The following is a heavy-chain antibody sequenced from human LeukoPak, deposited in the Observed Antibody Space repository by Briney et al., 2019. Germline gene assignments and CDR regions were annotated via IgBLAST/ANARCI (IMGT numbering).Heavy chain of an antibody. CDR2: ISSSDTR. Sequence: GGSLRLSCAASGFTFRRYNMNWVRQAPGKGLEWVSYISSSDTRYYADSVKGRFTISRENANKSLYLQMNSLRAEGTAIYYWARELSSYDCWLWGHGTLVTVSS. J-gene: IGHJ4*01. CDR1: GFTFRRYN. V-gene: IGHV3-48*01. D-gene: IGHD3-3*01. CDR3: ARELSSYDCWL.